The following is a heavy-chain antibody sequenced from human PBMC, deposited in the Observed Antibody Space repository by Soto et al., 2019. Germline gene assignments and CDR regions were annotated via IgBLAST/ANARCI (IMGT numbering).Heavy chain of an antibody. D-gene: IGHD6-13*01. J-gene: IGHJ4*02. CDR3: VKDSSSWYYFDY. CDR2: INNNGGAT. Sequence: VGSLRLSCSASGFTFSNYAMHWVRQAPGKGLEYVSAINNNGGATYYADSVKGRFTISRDNSRNTLYLQMSSLRAEDTAVYYCVKDSSSWYYFDYWGQGTLVTVSS. CDR1: GFTFSNYA. V-gene: IGHV3-64D*06.